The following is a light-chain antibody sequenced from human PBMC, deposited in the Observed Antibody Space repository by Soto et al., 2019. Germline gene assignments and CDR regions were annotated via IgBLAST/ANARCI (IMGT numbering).Light chain of an antibody. CDR3: QSYDTNNHWV. Sequence: NFMLTQPHSVSESPGKTVTISCTRSSGSIASNYVQWYQQRPGSAPTTVIYEDNQRPSGVPDRFSGSIDSSSNSASLTISGLKTEDEADYYCQSYDTNNHWVFGGGTKVTVL. V-gene: IGLV6-57*04. CDR2: EDN. CDR1: SGSIASNY. J-gene: IGLJ3*02.